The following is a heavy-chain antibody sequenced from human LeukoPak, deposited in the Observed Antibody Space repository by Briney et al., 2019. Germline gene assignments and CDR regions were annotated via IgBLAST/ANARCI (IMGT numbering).Heavy chain of an antibody. D-gene: IGHD5-24*01. CDR2: ISGSSGNT. CDR3: AKDPRPGYNSLYAFDI. V-gene: IGHV3-23*01. Sequence: GGSLRLSCAASGFTFSSYAMNWVRQTPGKGLELVSGISGSSGNTYYADSVKGRFTISRDNSKNTLYLQMNSLRAEDTAVYYCAKDPRPGYNSLYAFDIWGQGTMVTVSS. CDR1: GFTFSSYA. J-gene: IGHJ3*02.